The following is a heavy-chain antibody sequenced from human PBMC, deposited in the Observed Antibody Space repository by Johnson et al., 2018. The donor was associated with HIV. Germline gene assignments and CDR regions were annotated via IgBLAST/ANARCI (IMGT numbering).Heavy chain of an antibody. Sequence: VQLVESGGGLVQPGRSLRLSCAASGFTFDDYAMHWVRQAPGKGLAWVSGISWNSGSIGYADSVKGRFTISRDNSKNTLYLQMNSLRAEDTAVYYCARVEGGSSSNAFDIWGQGTMVTVSS. CDR2: ISWNSGSI. CDR3: ARVEGGSSSNAFDI. V-gene: IGHV3-9*01. CDR1: GFTFDDYA. J-gene: IGHJ3*02. D-gene: IGHD6-13*01.